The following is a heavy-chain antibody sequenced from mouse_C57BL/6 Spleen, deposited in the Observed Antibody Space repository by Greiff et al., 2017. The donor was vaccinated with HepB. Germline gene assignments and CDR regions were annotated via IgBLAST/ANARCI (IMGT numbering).Heavy chain of an antibody. Sequence: EVQLQQSGPGLVKPSQSLSLTCSVTGYSITSGYYWNWIRQFPGNKLEWMGYISYDGSNNYNPSLKNRISITRDTSKNQFFLKLNSVTTEDTATYYCARVSSSWGQGTSVTVSS. CDR1: GYSITSGYY. V-gene: IGHV3-6*01. J-gene: IGHJ4*01. CDR3: ARVSSS. CDR2: ISYDGSN.